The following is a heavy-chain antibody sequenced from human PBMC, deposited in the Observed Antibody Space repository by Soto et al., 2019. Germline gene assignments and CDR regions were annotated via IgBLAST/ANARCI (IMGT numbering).Heavy chain of an antibody. D-gene: IGHD6-19*01. CDR2: IKSKTDSDTT. CDR1: GFTFSDHY. CDR3: TTDLPVAGSVDAFDI. J-gene: IGHJ3*02. Sequence: PGGSLRISCAVSGFTFSDHYMDWVRQAPGKGLEWVGRIKSKTDSDTTEYAAPVKGRFTISRDDSKNTLYLQMNSLKTEDTAVYYCTTDLPVAGSVDAFDIWGQGTMVTVSS. V-gene: IGHV3-15*01.